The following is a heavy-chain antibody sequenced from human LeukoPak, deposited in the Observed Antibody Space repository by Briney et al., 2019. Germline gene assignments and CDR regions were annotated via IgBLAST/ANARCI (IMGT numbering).Heavy chain of an antibody. CDR2: INHSGST. CDR1: GGSFSGYY. V-gene: IGHV4-34*01. D-gene: IGHD1-14*01. J-gene: IGHJ4*02. Sequence: SETLSLTCAVYGGSFSGYYWSWIRQPPGKGLEWIGEINHSGSTNYNPSLKSRVTISVDTSKNQFSLKLSSVTAADTAVYYCARDEGTLNLDYWGQGTLVTVSS. CDR3: ARDEGTLNLDY.